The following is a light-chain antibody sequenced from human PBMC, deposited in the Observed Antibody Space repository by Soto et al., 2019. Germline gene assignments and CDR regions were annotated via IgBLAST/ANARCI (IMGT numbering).Light chain of an antibody. CDR2: GAT. CDR1: QPVRDN. J-gene: IGKJ4*01. V-gene: IGKV3D-15*01. Sequence: EVVMTQSPATLSVSPGERATLSCRASQPVRDNLGWYQQKPGQPPRLLIYGATTRATGIPARFSGSGSGTEFTLTISSLQSEDFAVYYCQQYNNWPLTFGGGTKVEIK. CDR3: QQYNNWPLT.